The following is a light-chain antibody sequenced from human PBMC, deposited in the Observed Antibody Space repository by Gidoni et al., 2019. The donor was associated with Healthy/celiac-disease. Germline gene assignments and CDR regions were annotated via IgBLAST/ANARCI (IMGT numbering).Light chain of an antibody. CDR3: QQSYSTPFT. CDR2: AAS. J-gene: IGKJ3*01. Sequence: DIQMTPSPSSLSASVGDRVTITCRASQSISSYLNWYQQKPGKAPNLLSYAASSLQSGVPARFSGSGSGTDCTRTISSLQPEDFATYYCQQSYSTPFTFGPGTKVDIK. CDR1: QSISSY. V-gene: IGKV1-39*01.